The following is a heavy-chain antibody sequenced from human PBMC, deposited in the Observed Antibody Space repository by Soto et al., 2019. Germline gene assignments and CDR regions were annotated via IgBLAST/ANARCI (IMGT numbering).Heavy chain of an antibody. CDR2: ISGSGGST. Sequence: GFLRLSCAASGFTFSSYAMSWVRQAPGKGLEWVSAISGSGGSTYYADSVKGRFTISRDNSKNTLYLQMNSLRAEDTAVYYCAKAPVGRGQYQPARDYWGQGTLVTVSS. CDR3: AKAPVGRGQYQPARDY. CDR1: GFTFSSYA. J-gene: IGHJ4*02. D-gene: IGHD2-2*01. V-gene: IGHV3-23*01.